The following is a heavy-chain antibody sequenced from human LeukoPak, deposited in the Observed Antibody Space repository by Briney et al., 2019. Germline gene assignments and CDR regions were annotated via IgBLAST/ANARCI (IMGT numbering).Heavy chain of an antibody. CDR2: ISRSGSTT. V-gene: IGHV3-48*03. Sequence: GESLRLSCAASGFTFSSYEMNWVRQAPGKGLQWLSYISRSGSTTYYEDSVKGRFTISRDSATQSVFLQMNSLRADDTAVYYCARYGDYGDDYWGQGTLVTVSS. CDR3: ARYGDYGDDY. CDR1: GFTFSSYE. J-gene: IGHJ4*02. D-gene: IGHD4-17*01.